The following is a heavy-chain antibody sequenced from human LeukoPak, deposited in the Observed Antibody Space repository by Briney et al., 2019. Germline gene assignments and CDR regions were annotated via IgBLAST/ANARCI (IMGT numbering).Heavy chain of an antibody. V-gene: IGHV4-59*01. J-gene: IGHJ4*02. D-gene: IGHD6-6*01. CDR2: IYYSGST. CDR3: ARGVGIAARRSVFDY. Sequence: SETLSLTCTVSGGSISSCYWSWIRQPPGKGLEWIGYIYYSGSTNYNPSLKSRVTISVDTSKNQFSLKLSSVTAADTAVYYCARGVGIAARRSVFDYWGQGTLVTVSS. CDR1: GGSISSCY.